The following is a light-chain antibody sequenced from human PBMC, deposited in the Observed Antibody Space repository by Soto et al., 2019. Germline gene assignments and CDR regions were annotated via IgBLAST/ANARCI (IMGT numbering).Light chain of an antibody. Sequence: QSALTQPRSVSGSPGQSVTISCTGTNSDVGAYNFISWYQQLPGKAPKLMISAVSQRPSGVPDRFSGSKSGNTASLTISGLRAEDEGVYYCFSYTASHTWVFGGGTQLTVL. V-gene: IGLV2-11*01. CDR2: AVS. CDR1: NSDVGAYNF. CDR3: FSYTASHTWV. J-gene: IGLJ3*02.